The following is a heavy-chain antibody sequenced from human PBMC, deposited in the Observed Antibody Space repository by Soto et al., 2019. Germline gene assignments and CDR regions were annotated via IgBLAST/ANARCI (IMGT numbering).Heavy chain of an antibody. D-gene: IGHD6-19*01. CDR3: ASSGWWYFDY. J-gene: IGHJ4*02. Sequence: QLQLPESGPGLLKPSETLSLTCTVSGGSISSSSYYWGWIRKPPGKGLEWIGSIYYSGSTYYNPSLKSRVTISVDTSKNQFSLKLSSVTAADTALYYCASSGWWYFDYWGQGTLVTVSS. V-gene: IGHV4-39*01. CDR2: IYYSGST. CDR1: GGSISSSSYY.